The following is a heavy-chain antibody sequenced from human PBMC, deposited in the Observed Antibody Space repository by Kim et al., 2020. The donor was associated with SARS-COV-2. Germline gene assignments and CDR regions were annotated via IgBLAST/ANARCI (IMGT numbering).Heavy chain of an antibody. Sequence: GGSLRLSCAASGFTVSSNYMSWVRQAPGKGLEWVSVIYSGCSTYYADPVKGRFTISRDNSKNTLYLQMHSLRAEDTAVYYCARDQYSSSPRTEYFQHWGPGTLVTVSS. CDR3: ARDQYSSSPRTEYFQH. CDR1: GFTVSSNY. D-gene: IGHD6-6*01. V-gene: IGHV3-66*01. J-gene: IGHJ1*01. CDR2: IYSGCST.